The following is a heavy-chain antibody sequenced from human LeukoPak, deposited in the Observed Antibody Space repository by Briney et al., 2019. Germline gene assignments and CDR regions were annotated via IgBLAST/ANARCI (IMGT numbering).Heavy chain of an antibody. V-gene: IGHV1-2*02. CDR2: INPNSGGT. CDR3: ASGRAYGGDGAAFGY. D-gene: IGHD4-23*01. CDR1: GYTFTGYY. Sequence: ASVKVSCKASGYTFTGYYMHWVRQAPGQGLEWMGWINPNSGGTNYAQKFQGRVTMTRDTSISTAYMELSRLISDDTAAYYCASGRAYGGDGAAFGYWGQGTLVTVSS. J-gene: IGHJ4*02.